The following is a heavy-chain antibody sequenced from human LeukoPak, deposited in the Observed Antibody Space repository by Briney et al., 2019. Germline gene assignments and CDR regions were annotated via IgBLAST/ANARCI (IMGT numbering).Heavy chain of an antibody. CDR3: ARDLGHSSSWDFDY. D-gene: IGHD6-6*01. V-gene: IGHV4-39*07. CDR1: GGSISSSSYY. Sequence: SETLSLTCTVSGGSISSSSYYWGWIRQPPGKGLEWIGSIYYSGSTYYNPSLKSRVTISVDTSKNQFSLKLSSVTAADTAVYYCARDLGHSSSWDFDYWGQGTLVTVSS. CDR2: IYYSGST. J-gene: IGHJ4*02.